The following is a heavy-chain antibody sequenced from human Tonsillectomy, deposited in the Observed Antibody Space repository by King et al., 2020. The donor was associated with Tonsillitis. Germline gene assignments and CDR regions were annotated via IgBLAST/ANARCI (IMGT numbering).Heavy chain of an antibody. CDR2: ISYSGST. CDR3: ARARFGYYMDV. D-gene: IGHD3-10*01. CDR1: GGSISSYY. Sequence: VQLQESGPGLVKPSETLSLTCTVSGGSISSYYWSWIRQPPGKGLEWIGYISYSGSTNYNPSLKSRVTISVDTSKSQFSLKLSSVTAADTAVYYRARARFGYYMDVWGKGTTVTVSS. J-gene: IGHJ6*03. V-gene: IGHV4-59*01.